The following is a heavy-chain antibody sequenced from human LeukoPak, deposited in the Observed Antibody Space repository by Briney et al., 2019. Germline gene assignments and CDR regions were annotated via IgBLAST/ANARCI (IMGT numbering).Heavy chain of an antibody. CDR3: ARAKGVVVVPAAIRVGDWFDP. D-gene: IGHD2-2*02. Sequence: GESLRLSCAASGFTFSSYSMNWVRQAPGKGLEWVSYISSSSSTIYYADSVKGRFTISRDNAKNSLYLQMNSLRAEDTAVYYCARAKGVVVVPAAIRVGDWFDPWGQGTLVTVSS. J-gene: IGHJ5*02. V-gene: IGHV3-48*01. CDR1: GFTFSSYS. CDR2: ISSSSSTI.